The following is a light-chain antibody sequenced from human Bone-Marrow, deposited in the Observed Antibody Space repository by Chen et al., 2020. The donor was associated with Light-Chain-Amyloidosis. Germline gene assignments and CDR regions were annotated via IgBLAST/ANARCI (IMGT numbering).Light chain of an antibody. V-gene: IGLV2-14*01. CDR3: SSYTSTNTLV. CDR1: SSDVGGDNH. CDR2: EVT. J-gene: IGLJ1*01. Sequence: QSALTQPASVSGSPGQSLTISCTGTSSDVGGDNHGSWYQQHPDKAPKLMIYEVTTRPSWVPDRFSGSKSDNTASLTIAGLQTEDEADYFCSSYTSTNTLVFGSGTRVTVL.